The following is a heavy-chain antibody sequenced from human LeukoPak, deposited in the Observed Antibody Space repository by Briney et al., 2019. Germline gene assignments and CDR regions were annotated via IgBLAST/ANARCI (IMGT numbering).Heavy chain of an antibody. CDR1: GGYISSADYY. CDR3: ARQVGAATALHFDF. J-gene: IGHJ4*02. Sequence: PSQTLSLTCDVSGGYISSADYYWSWIRQPPGKGLEWIGYIYYSGHSYYNPSLKSRVSISVDTSKSQSSLNLSSVTAADTAVYFCARQVGAATALHFDFWGQGTLVTVSS. V-gene: IGHV4-30-4*01. CDR2: IYYSGHS. D-gene: IGHD6-13*01.